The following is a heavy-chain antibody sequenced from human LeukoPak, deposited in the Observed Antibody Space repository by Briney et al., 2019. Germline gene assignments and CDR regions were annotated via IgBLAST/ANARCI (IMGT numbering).Heavy chain of an antibody. CDR3: ARDKLDYDSSGYYPQGYAFDI. D-gene: IGHD3-22*01. V-gene: IGHV1-2*02. CDR1: GYAFTGYY. CDR2: INPNSGGT. Sequence: ASVKVSCKASGYAFTGYYMHWVRQAPGQGLEWMGWINPNSGGTNYAQKFQGRVTMTRDTSISTAYMELSSLRSEDTAVYYCARDKLDYDSSGYYPQGYAFDIWGQGTMVTVSS. J-gene: IGHJ3*02.